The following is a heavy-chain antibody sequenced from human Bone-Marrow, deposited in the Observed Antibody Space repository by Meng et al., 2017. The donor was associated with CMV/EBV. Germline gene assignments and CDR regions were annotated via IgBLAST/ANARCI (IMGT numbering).Heavy chain of an antibody. V-gene: IGHV1-69*02. CDR1: GGTFSSYT. CDR3: AELTMIEDYYGMDV. D-gene: IGHD3-22*01. J-gene: IGHJ6*02. CDR2: IIPILGIA. Sequence: SVKVSCKASGGTFSSYTISWVRQAPGQGLEWMGRIIPILGIANYAQKFQGRVTITADKSTSTAYMELSSLRSEDTAVSYCAELTMIEDYYGMDVWGQGTTVTVSS.